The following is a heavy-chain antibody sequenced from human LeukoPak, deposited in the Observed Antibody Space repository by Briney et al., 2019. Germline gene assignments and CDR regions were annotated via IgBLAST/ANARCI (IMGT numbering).Heavy chain of an antibody. CDR3: GKGMATVPFDY. V-gene: IGHV3-53*01. CDR2: IYSGGST. J-gene: IGHJ4*02. Sequence: GGSLRLSCAASGFTVCSNYMSGVRQAPGGGLEWVSVIYSGGSTYYADSVKGRFTISRDNSKKTLYLQMNSLRAEDTAVYYCGKGMATVPFDYWSQGTLVTASS. CDR1: GFTVCSNY. D-gene: IGHD2-8*01.